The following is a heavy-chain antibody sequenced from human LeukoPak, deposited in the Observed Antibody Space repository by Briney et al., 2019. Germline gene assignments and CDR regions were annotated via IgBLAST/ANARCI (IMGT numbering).Heavy chain of an antibody. V-gene: IGHV3-23*01. J-gene: IGHJ3*02. CDR2: ISGSGGST. CDR3: AKGSYDYVWGSYRSGAFDI. D-gene: IGHD3-16*02. CDR1: GFTFSSYA. Sequence: GGSLRLSCAASGFTFSSYAMSWVRQAPGKGLEWVSAISGSGGSTYYADSVKGRFTISRDNSKNTLYLQMNSLRAEDTAVYYCAKGSYDYVWGSYRSGAFDIWGQGTMVTVSS.